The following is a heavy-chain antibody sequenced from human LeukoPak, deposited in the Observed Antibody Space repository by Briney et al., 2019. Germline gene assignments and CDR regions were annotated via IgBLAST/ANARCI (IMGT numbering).Heavy chain of an antibody. CDR2: IYYSGST. CDR1: GGSISSYY. V-gene: IGHV4-59*08. J-gene: IGHJ1*01. Sequence: SETLSLTCTVSGGSISSYYWSWIRQPPGKGLEWIGYIYYSGSTNYNPSLKSRVTISVDTSKNQFSLKLSSVTAADTAVYYCARHTGGYYYVPWGQGTLVTVSS. D-gene: IGHD3-22*01. CDR3: ARHTGGYYYVP.